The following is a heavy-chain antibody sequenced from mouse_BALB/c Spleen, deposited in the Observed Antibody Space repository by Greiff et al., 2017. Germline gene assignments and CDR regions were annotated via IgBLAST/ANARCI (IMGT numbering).Heavy chain of an antibody. CDR1: GFSLTGYG. CDR2: IWGDGST. CDR3: ARSYYGDRDSFDY. D-gene: IGHD2-10*01. V-gene: IGHV2-6-7*01. Sequence: VKLMESGPGLVAPSQSLSITCTVSGFSLTGYGVNWVRQPPGKGLEWLGMIWGDGSTDYNSALKSRLSISKDNSKSQVFLKMNSLQTDDTARYYCARSYYGDRDSFDYWGQGTTLTVSS. J-gene: IGHJ2*01.